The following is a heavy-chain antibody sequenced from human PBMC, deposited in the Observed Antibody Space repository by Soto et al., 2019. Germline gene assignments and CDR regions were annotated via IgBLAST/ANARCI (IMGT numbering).Heavy chain of an antibody. CDR3: ARQSRSGKTC. CDR2: LYYSGST. Sequence: QVQLQESGPGLVKPSETLSLTCTVSGGSISSYYWSWIRQPPGKGLEWIGYLYYSGSTNYNPPLKRRATMSVDTPKPQFPLTLSPVTAADTAVYYCARQSRSGKTCWGQGTLLTVSS. V-gene: IGHV4-59*08. J-gene: IGHJ4*02. CDR1: GGSISSYY. D-gene: IGHD1-26*01.